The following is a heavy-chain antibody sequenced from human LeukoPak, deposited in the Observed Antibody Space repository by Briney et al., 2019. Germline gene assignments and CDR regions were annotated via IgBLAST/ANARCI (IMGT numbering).Heavy chain of an antibody. Sequence: RGEPLKISCKGSGYSFTSYWIGWVGQMPGKGLEWRGIIYPGDSDTRYSPSFQGQVTISADKSISTAYLQWSSLKASDTAMYYCARHKVNYYGSGSYFYGMDVWGKGTTVTVSS. J-gene: IGHJ6*04. V-gene: IGHV5-51*01. CDR3: ARHKVNYYGSGSYFYGMDV. CDR2: IYPGDSDT. D-gene: IGHD3-10*01. CDR1: GYSFTSYW.